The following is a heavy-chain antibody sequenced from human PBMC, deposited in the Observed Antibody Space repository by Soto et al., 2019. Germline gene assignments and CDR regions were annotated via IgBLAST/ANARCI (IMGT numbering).Heavy chain of an antibody. CDR3: ARVRQGCSANNCYFDP. V-gene: IGHV4-4*02. CDR1: GGSVSAPDW. D-gene: IGHD1-1*01. CDR2: VHISGHS. J-gene: IGHJ5*01. Sequence: SETPSLTCTLSGGSVSAPDWWNWVRQSPDKGLEWIAEVHISGHSNYNPSLRSRVSVSIDSSKNQFYLNLNSVTAADTAIYYCARVRQGCSANNCYFDPWGQGTQVTVSS.